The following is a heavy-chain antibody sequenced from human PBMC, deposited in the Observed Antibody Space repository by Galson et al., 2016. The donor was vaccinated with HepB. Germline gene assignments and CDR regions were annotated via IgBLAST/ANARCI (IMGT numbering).Heavy chain of an antibody. CDR3: ATNLGDDYVGGSYGDYIDY. Sequence: SLRLSCAASGFTFTTYAMSWVRQAPGKGLEWVSTMSVSGGSINYADSVQGRFTISRDNSKNSLYLEMNGLRDEDTAVYYCATNLGDDYVGGSYGDYIDYWGQGTLVTVSS. CDR1: GFTFTTYA. V-gene: IGHV3-23*01. CDR2: MSVSGGSI. J-gene: IGHJ4*02. D-gene: IGHD3-16*01.